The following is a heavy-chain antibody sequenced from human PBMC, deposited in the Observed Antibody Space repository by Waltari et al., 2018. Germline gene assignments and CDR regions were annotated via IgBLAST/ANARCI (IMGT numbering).Heavy chain of an antibody. V-gene: IGHV1-69*13. J-gene: IGHJ3*02. CDR2: IIPIFGTA. CDR3: SREAPPAAFDI. Sequence: QVQLVQSGAEVKKPGSSVHVSCKASGGTFSSYAISGVRQAPGQGLEWMGGIIPIFGTANYAQKFQGRVTITADESTSTAYMELSSLRSEDTAVYYCSREAPPAAFDIWGQGTMVTVSS. CDR1: GGTFSSYA.